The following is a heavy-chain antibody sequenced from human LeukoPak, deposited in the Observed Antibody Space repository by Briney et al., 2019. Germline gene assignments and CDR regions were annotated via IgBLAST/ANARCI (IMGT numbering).Heavy chain of an antibody. CDR2: ISSSSSDI. V-gene: IGHV3-21*01. J-gene: IGHJ6*03. CDR1: GFTFSSYS. CDR3: ARDKRGAVAGQYYYYYMDV. D-gene: IGHD6-19*01. Sequence: GGSLRLSCAASGFTFSSYSMNWVRQAPGKGLEWVSSISSSSSDIYYADSVKGRFTVSRDNAKNSLYLQMNSLRAEDTAVYYCARDKRGAVAGQYYYYYMDVWGKGTTVTISS.